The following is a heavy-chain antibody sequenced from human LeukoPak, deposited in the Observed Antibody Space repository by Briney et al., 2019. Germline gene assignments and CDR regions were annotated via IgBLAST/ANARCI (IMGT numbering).Heavy chain of an antibody. V-gene: IGHV3-74*01. CDR1: GFTFSSYW. CDR2: ISSGGSTT. J-gene: IGHJ3*02. Sequence: GGSLRLSCAASGFTFSSYWMHWVRQGPGKGLVRVSRISSGGSTTSYADSVKGRFTISRDNAKNTLYLQMNSLRVEDTAVYYCARDSRYYYDSRNYDNVAFDMWGQGTMVTVSS. D-gene: IGHD3-10*01. CDR3: ARDSRYYYDSRNYDNVAFDM.